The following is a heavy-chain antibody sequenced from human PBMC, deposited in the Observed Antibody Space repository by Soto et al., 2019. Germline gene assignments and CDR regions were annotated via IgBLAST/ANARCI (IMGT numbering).Heavy chain of an antibody. CDR3: IRQAPLYCRGGDCYSPA. D-gene: IGHD2-15*01. CDR1: GFTFSGSA. J-gene: IGHJ5*02. CDR2: IRSKPNNYAT. Sequence: EVQLVESGGGLVQPGGSLKLSCAASGFTFSGSAMHWVRQASGKGLEWVGRIRSKPNNYATEYDASLRGRFTISRDDSKTTSYLQMNSLKTENTAVYYCIRQAPLYCRGGDCYSPAWGKGTVVTVSS. V-gene: IGHV3-73*01.